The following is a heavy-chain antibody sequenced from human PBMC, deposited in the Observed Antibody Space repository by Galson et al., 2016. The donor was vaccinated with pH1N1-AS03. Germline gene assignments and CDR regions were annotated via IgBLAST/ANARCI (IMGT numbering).Heavy chain of an antibody. J-gene: IGHJ4*02. Sequence: SLRLSCAASGFTFSSYAMYWVRQAPGKGLEYVSVISGNGVSTYYANSVKGRLTISRDNSKNTLYLQMGSLRAEDMAVYYCARGPVSYSNYWFPPPDYWGQGTLVTVSS. CDR1: GFTFSSYA. CDR2: ISGNGVST. D-gene: IGHD6-13*01. CDR3: ARGPVSYSNYWFPPPDY. V-gene: IGHV3-64*01.